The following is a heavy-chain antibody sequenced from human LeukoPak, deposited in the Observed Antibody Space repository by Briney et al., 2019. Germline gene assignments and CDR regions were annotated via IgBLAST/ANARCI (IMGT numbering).Heavy chain of an antibody. CDR1: GFTFSSYA. V-gene: IGHV3-23*01. CDR3: AKGQLVRGEFDY. CDR2: ISASGGST. D-gene: IGHD6-6*01. J-gene: IGHJ4*02. Sequence: GGSLGLSCAASGFTFSSYAMSWVRQAPGKGLEWVSAISASGGSTYYADSVKGRFTISRDNSKNTLYLQMNSLRAEDTAVYYCAKGQLVRGEFDYWGQGTLVTVSS.